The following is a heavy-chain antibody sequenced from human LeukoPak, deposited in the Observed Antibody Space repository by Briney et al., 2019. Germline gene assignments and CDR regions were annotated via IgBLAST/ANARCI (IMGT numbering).Heavy chain of an antibody. V-gene: IGHV1-18*01. Sequence: ASVKVSCKASGYTFTSYGISWVRQAPGQGLEWMEWISAYNGNTNYAQKLQGRVTMTTDTSTSTAYMELRSLRSDDTAVYYCAREYDYVWGSYRPNREFDYWGQGTLVTVSS. D-gene: IGHD3-16*02. CDR2: ISAYNGNT. CDR3: AREYDYVWGSYRPNREFDY. CDR1: GYTFTSYG. J-gene: IGHJ4*02.